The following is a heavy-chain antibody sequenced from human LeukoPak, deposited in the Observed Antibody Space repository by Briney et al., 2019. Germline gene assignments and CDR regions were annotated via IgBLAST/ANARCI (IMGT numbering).Heavy chain of an antibody. CDR3: AKVRGYSYGYVTSYFDY. D-gene: IGHD5-18*01. J-gene: IGHJ4*02. CDR1: GFTFSSYA. V-gene: IGHV3-23*01. CDR2: ISGSGGST. Sequence: GGSLRLSCAASGFTFSSYAMSWVRQAPGKGLEWVSAISGSGGSTYYADSVKGRSTISRDNSKNTLYLQMNSLRAEDTAVYYCAKVRGYSYGYVTSYFDYWGQGTLVTVSS.